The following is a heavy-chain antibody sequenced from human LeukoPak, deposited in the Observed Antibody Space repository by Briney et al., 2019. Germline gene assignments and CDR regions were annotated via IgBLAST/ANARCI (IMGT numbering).Heavy chain of an antibody. CDR3: ARDRGYYDSSAPSYYFDY. V-gene: IGHV1-46*01. Sequence: ASVKVSCKASGYTLTRYYMHWVRQAPGQGLEWMGMINPNGGSTSYAQNFQGRVTLTSDTSTSILYMEVSSLRSEDTAVYYCARDRGYYDSSAPSYYFDYWGQGTLVTVSS. CDR2: INPNGGST. CDR1: GYTLTRYY. J-gene: IGHJ4*02. D-gene: IGHD3-22*01.